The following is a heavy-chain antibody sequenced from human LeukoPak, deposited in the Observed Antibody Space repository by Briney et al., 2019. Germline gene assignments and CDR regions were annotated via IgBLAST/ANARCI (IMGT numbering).Heavy chain of an antibody. D-gene: IGHD2-15*01. CDR2: ISGSGGST. CDR1: GFTFSSYA. Sequence: GGSLRLSCAASGFTFSSYAMSWVRQAPGKGLEWVSAISGSGGSTYYADSVKGRFTISRDNSKNTLYLQMNSLRAEDTPLYYCARETRSGGSLLRGNWFHPWGQGTLVSVSS. CDR3: ARETRSGGSLLRGNWFHP. V-gene: IGHV3-23*01. J-gene: IGHJ5*02.